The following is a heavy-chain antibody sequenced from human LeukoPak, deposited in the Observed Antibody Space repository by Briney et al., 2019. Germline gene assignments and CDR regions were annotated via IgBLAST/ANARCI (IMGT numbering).Heavy chain of an antibody. CDR2: ISGSGDST. CDR1: GFIFSNYV. D-gene: IGHD1-26*01. CDR3: AKRVGMAPAEYLHH. Sequence: PGGSLRLSCAASGFIFSNYVMHWVRQAPGRGLEWVSGISGSGDSTYYADSVKGRFTISRDNSKNTLYLQVNSLRAEDTAVYYCAKRVGMAPAEYLHHWGQGALVAVSS. V-gene: IGHV3-23*01. J-gene: IGHJ1*01.